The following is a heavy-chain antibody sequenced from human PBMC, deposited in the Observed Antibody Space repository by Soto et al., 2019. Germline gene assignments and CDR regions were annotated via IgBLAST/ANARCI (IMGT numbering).Heavy chain of an antibody. Sequence: PSETLSLSCAVSGGSFSGYYWSWIRQPPGKGLEWIGEINHSGSTNYNPSLKSRVTISVDTSKNQFSLKLSSVTAADTAVYYCARLKVDILTGSTKLNWFDPWGQGTLVTVSS. J-gene: IGHJ5*02. CDR2: INHSGST. D-gene: IGHD3-9*01. CDR1: GGSFSGYY. V-gene: IGHV4-34*01. CDR3: ARLKVDILTGSTKLNWFDP.